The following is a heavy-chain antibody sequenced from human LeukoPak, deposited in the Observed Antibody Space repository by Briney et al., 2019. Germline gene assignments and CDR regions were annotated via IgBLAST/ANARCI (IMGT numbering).Heavy chain of an antibody. CDR2: IYYSGST. CDR3: ATQPSGYLTYYFDY. CDR1: GGSISSGGYY. Sequence: PSETLSLTCTVSGGSISSGGYYWSWIRQHPGKGLEWIGYIYYSGSTYYNPSLKSRVTISVDTSKNQFSLKLSSVTAADTAAYYCATQPSGYLTYYFDYWGQGTLVTVSS. D-gene: IGHD3-3*01. V-gene: IGHV4-31*03. J-gene: IGHJ4*02.